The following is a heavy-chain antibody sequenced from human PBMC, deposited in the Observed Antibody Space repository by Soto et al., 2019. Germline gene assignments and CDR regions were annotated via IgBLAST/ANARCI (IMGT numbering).Heavy chain of an antibody. CDR1: GFNFNSYA. J-gene: IGHJ4*02. Sequence: GGSLRLSCAASGFNFNSYAMSWVRQAPGRGLEWVSHIGANGDSTYYADSVKGRFTISRDNSKNTLYLEMKSLRADDTAVYYCAGGTYLDYWGPGTLVTAPQ. CDR3: AGGTYLDY. CDR2: IGANGDST. V-gene: IGHV3-23*01. D-gene: IGHD3-10*01.